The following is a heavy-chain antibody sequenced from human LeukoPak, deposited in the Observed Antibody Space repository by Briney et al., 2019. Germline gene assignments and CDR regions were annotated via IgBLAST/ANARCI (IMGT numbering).Heavy chain of an antibody. Sequence: PGRSLRLSCAASGFTFSSYGMHWVRQAPGKGLEWVEVISYDGSNKYYADSVKGRFTISRDNPKNTLYLQMNSLRAEDTAVYYCAKGFMGAVAGTDWFDPWGQGTLVTVSS. CDR2: ISYDGSNK. CDR3: AKGFMGAVAGTDWFDP. CDR1: GFTFSSYG. D-gene: IGHD6-19*01. V-gene: IGHV3-30*18. J-gene: IGHJ5*02.